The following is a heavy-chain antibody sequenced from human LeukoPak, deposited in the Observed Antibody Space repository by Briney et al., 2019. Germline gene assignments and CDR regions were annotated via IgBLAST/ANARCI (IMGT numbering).Heavy chain of an antibody. D-gene: IGHD1-26*01. V-gene: IGHV3-64*01. CDR3: ASLDRSEIP. J-gene: IGHJ5*02. CDR1: GFSFDKFG. CDR2: VSADESGK. Sequence: GGPLRLSCVASGFSFDKFGMHWVRQAPGKGLGYVSSVSADESGKYYTKSVRGRFSISRDNSKNTMYLQLGNLRPDDMGIYYCASLDRSEIPWGPGTLVTVSS.